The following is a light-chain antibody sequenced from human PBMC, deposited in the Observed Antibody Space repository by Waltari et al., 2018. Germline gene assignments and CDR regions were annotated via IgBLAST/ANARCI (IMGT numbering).Light chain of an antibody. V-gene: IGKV1-8*01. CDR2: AAS. Sequence: AIRITQSPSSLSASTGDRVTITCRASQGISSYLAWYQQKPGKAPKLLIYAASTLQSGVPSRFSGSGSGTDFTLTISCLQSEDFVTYYCQQYYSYPQWTFGQGTKVEIK. J-gene: IGKJ1*01. CDR1: QGISSY. CDR3: QQYYSYPQWT.